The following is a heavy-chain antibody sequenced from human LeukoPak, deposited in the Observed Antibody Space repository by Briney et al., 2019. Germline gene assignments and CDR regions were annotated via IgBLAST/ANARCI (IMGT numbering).Heavy chain of an antibody. D-gene: IGHD2/OR15-2a*01. Sequence: SGGSLRLSCAASGFTFVNAWMTWVRQAPGKGLEWVGRMESNPAGGRVDYAAPVKGRFNISRDDSRSTLYLQLNNLGAEDTAVHYCTTLAFDVHYWGRGTLITVSS. CDR1: GFTFVNAW. CDR3: TTLAFDVHY. CDR2: MESNPAGGRV. J-gene: IGHJ4*02. V-gene: IGHV3-15*04.